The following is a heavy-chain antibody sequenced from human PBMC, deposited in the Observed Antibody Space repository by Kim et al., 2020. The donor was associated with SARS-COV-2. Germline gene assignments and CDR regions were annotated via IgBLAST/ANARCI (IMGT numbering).Heavy chain of an antibody. Sequence: GGSLRLSCAASGFTFSTYWMHWVRQTPGKGLVWVSRINSDGSITDYADSVKGRFTISTDNAKNTLYLQMNSLRVEDTAVYYCTRDPEYCSGSSCYGMDVWGQGTTVTVPS. J-gene: IGHJ6*02. CDR3: TRDPEYCSGSSCYGMDV. CDR2: INSDGSIT. D-gene: IGHD2-15*01. CDR1: GFTFSTYW. V-gene: IGHV3-74*01.